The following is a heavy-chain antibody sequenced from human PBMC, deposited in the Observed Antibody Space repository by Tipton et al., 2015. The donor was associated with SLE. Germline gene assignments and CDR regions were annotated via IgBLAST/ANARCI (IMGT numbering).Heavy chain of an antibody. V-gene: IGHV3-30*04. CDR3: AREKMSHDFWYFADC. CDR2: ISYDGSNK. J-gene: IGHJ4*02. D-gene: IGHD3-3*01. Sequence: SLRLSCAASGFTFSSYAMHWVRQAPGKGLEWVAVISYDGSNKYYADSVKGRFTISRDNSKQTLYLQMDSLRPEDTAVYYCAREKMSHDFWYFADCWGQGTLVTVSS. CDR1: GFTFSSYA.